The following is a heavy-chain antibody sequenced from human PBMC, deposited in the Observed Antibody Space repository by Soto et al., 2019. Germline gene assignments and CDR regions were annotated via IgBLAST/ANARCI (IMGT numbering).Heavy chain of an antibody. D-gene: IGHD7-27*01. CDR3: AKNWNWGSLAH. J-gene: IGHJ4*02. CDR2: IFYWGST. Sequence: SETLSLTCTVSGDSISTDYWSWIRQSPGKGLEWIGFIFYWGSTNYTPSLKCRFTFSVHTPKNLFSLKLSFLTAADTAVYYCAKNWNWGSLAHGGQGTLVTVPS. V-gene: IGHV4-59*08. CDR1: GDSISTDY.